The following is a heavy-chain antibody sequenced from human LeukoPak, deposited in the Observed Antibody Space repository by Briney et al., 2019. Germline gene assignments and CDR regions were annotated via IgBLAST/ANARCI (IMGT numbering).Heavy chain of an antibody. J-gene: IGHJ4*02. V-gene: IGHV3-7*01. D-gene: IGHD1-26*01. Sequence: SGGSLRLSCAASGFTFSKYWMSWVRQAPGKGLEWVANMNRDGSEKYYVDSVEGRFTISRDNARNTLYLEMNSLRAEDTAVYYCARVGIGRYSFDSWGQGTLVTVSS. CDR3: ARVGIGRYSFDS. CDR1: GFTFSKYW. CDR2: MNRDGSEK.